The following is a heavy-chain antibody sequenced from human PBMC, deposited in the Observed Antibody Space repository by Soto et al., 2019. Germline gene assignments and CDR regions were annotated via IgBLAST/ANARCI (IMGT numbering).Heavy chain of an antibody. D-gene: IGHD6-13*01. CDR3: ARDVFSSWYVPYHYAMDV. CDR2: INPNSGGT. CDR1: GYTFTGYY. V-gene: IGHV1-2*02. J-gene: IGHJ6*02. Sequence: GASVWVSCTASGYTFTGYYMYWVGQAPGQGLEWMGWINPNSGGTHYLQKFQGRVTMTRDTSISTACMELSRLRSDDTTVYYCARDVFSSWYVPYHYAMDVWG.